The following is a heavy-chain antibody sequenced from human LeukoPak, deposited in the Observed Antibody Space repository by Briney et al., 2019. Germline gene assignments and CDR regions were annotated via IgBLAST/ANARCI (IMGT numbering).Heavy chain of an antibody. J-gene: IGHJ5*02. CDR2: MNPNSGNT. D-gene: IGHD3-10*01. Sequence: ASVKVSCKASGCTFTSYDINWVRQATGQGLEWMGWMNPNSGNTGYAQKFQSRVTMTRNTSISTAYMELSSLRSEDTAVYYCARGRLLYYYGSGSIFNWFDPWGQGTLVTVSS. CDR3: ARGRLLYYYGSGSIFNWFDP. V-gene: IGHV1-8*01. CDR1: GCTFTSYD.